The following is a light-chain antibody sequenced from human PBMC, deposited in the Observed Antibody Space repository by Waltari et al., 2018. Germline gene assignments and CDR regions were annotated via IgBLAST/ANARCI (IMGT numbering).Light chain of an antibody. CDR2: GIS. J-gene: IGKJ4*01. Sequence: ETVLTQSPSTLSVSPGERATLSCRARQSISSSYFAWYQQKPGQAPRPLIPGISPRATGIPARFSGSGSGTEFTLTISSLQSEDFAVYYCQQYDNWPLTFGGGTKVEIK. CDR1: QSISSSY. V-gene: IGKV3-15*01. CDR3: QQYDNWPLT.